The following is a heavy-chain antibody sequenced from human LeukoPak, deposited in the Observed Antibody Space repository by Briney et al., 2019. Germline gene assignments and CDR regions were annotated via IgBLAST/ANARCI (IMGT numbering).Heavy chain of an antibody. Sequence: GGSLRLSCAASGFTFSSYAMHWVRQAPGKGLEWVAVISYDGSNKYYADSVKGRFTISRDNSKNTLYLQMNSLRAEDTAVYYCARDPVGGDSYGLRGANFDYWGQGTLVTVSS. V-gene: IGHV3-30-3*01. J-gene: IGHJ4*02. CDR2: ISYDGSNK. CDR1: GFTFSSYA. D-gene: IGHD5-18*01. CDR3: ARDPVGGDSYGLRGANFDY.